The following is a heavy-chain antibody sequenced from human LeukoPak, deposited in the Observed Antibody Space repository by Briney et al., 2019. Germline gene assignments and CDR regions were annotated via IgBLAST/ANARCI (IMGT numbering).Heavy chain of an antibody. CDR1: GGSFSGYY. CDR2: INHSGST. CDR3: ASSSGRGAFDI. V-gene: IGHV4-34*01. J-gene: IGHJ3*02. Sequence: SVPRSLTCAVYGGSFSGYYWGWIRQPPGKGLEWIGEINHSGSTNYNPSLKSRVTISVDTSKNQFSLKLSSVAAADTAVYYCASSSGRGAFDIWGQGTMVTVSS. D-gene: IGHD6-19*01.